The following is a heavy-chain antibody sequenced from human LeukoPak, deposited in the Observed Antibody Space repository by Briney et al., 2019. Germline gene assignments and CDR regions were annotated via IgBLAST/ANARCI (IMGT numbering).Heavy chain of an antibody. CDR1: GFTFGDYA. J-gene: IGHJ6*02. Sequence: GGSLRLSCTASGFTFGDYAMSWVRQAPGKGLEWVGFIRSKAYGGTTDYAAPVKGRFTISRDDSKNTLYLQMNSLKTEDTAVYYCTTDGDQVPHCTNGVCYTEYYYYGMDVWGQGTTVTVSS. CDR2: IRSKAYGGTT. CDR3: TTDGDQVPHCTNGVCYTEYYYYGMDV. D-gene: IGHD2-8*01. V-gene: IGHV3-49*04.